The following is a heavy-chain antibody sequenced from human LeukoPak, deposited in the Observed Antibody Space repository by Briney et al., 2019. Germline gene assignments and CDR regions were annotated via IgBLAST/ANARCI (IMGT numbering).Heavy chain of an antibody. J-gene: IGHJ5*02. CDR3: AREGRPYCSSISCYGGFDP. CDR2: ISGSGGST. Sequence: PGGSLRLSCAASGFTFSSYAMSWVRQAPGKGLEWVSAISGSGGSTYYADSVKGRFTISRDNSKNTLFLQMNSLRAEDTAVYYCAREGRPYCSSISCYGGFDPWGQGTLVTVSS. CDR1: GFTFSSYA. V-gene: IGHV3-23*01. D-gene: IGHD2-2*01.